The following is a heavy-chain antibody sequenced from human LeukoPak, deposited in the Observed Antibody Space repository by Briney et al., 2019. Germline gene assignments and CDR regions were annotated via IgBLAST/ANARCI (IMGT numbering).Heavy chain of an antibody. D-gene: IGHD3-22*01. Sequence: NSSETLSLTCTVSGGSISSGSYYWRWIRQPPGKGLEWIGYIYYSGSTNYNPSLKSRVTISVDTSKNQFSLKLSSVTAADTAVYYCARADYYDSSGYSHWYFDLWGRGTLVTVSS. CDR3: ARADYYDSSGYSHWYFDL. CDR1: GGSISSGSYY. V-gene: IGHV4-61*01. CDR2: IYYSGST. J-gene: IGHJ2*01.